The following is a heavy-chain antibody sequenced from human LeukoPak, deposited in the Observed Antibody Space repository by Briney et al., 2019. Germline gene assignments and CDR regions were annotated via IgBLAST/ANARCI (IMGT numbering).Heavy chain of an antibody. CDR2: FDPEDGET. Sequence: GASVKVSCKVSGYTLTELSMHWVRQAPGKGLEWMGGFDPEDGETIYAQKFQGRDTMTEDTSTDTAYMELSSLRSEDTAVYYCATDRPSTYCSSTSCYGNYFDYWGQGTLVTVSS. V-gene: IGHV1-24*01. J-gene: IGHJ4*02. CDR3: ATDRPSTYCSSTSCYGNYFDY. D-gene: IGHD2-2*01. CDR1: GYTLTELS.